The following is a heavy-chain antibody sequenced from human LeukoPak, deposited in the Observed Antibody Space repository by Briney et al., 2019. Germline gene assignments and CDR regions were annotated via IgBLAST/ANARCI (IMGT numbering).Heavy chain of an antibody. Sequence: PGGSLRLSCAASGFTFSSYGMHWVRQAPGKGLEWVAVIWYDGSNKYYADSVKGRFTISRDNSKNTLYLQMNSLRAEDTAVYYCAREAVRGVTPHFDYWGQGTLVTVSS. V-gene: IGHV3-33*01. J-gene: IGHJ4*02. CDR3: AREAVRGVTPHFDY. CDR1: GFTFSSYG. D-gene: IGHD3-10*01. CDR2: IWYDGSNK.